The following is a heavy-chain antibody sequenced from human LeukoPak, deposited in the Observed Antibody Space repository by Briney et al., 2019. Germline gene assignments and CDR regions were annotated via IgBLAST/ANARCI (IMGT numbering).Heavy chain of an antibody. Sequence: SETLSLTCTVSGGSISSYYWSWIRQPPGKGLEWIGYIYYSGSTNYNPSLKSRVTISVDTSKNQFSLKLSSVTAADTAVYYCARATAVFSFNVWGKGTTVTVSS. V-gene: IGHV4-59*01. D-gene: IGHD6-19*01. CDR3: ARATAVFSFNV. CDR1: GGSISSYY. J-gene: IGHJ6*04. CDR2: IYYSGST.